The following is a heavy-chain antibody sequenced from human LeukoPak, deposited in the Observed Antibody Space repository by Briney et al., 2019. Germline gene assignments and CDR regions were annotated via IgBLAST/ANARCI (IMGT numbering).Heavy chain of an antibody. Sequence: SETLSLTCSVSGGSVNSDSFYWTWIRQHPGKGLEWIGSIYYSGSTYYNPSLKGRVTISLDTSKNQFSLKLSSVTAADTAVYYCASGDNDPLFDYWGQGTLVTVSS. V-gene: IGHV4-31*02. CDR3: ASGDNDPLFDY. D-gene: IGHD1-1*01. CDR2: IYYSGST. CDR1: GGSVNSDSFY. J-gene: IGHJ4*02.